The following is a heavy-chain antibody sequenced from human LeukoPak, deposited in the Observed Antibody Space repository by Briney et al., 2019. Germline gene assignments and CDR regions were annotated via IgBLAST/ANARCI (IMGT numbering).Heavy chain of an antibody. CDR3: ARDGSSQHTELHNWVGL. D-gene: IGHD1-26*01. J-gene: IGHJ5*02. V-gene: IGHV1-46*01. CDR1: RYTFTSYY. Sequence: ASVKVSCSASRYTFTSYYMHWVRQAPGHGLERIGIIKPRRGSTHYAQKFQGRVTMTRDTSTSTVYMELSSLASEDTAVYDCARDGSSQHTELHNWVGLWGPGTLVTVSS. CDR2: IKPRRGST.